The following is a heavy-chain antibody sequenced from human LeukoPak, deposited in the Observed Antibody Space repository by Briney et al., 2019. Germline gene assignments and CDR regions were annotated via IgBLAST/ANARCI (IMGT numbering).Heavy chain of an antibody. J-gene: IGHJ6*02. Sequence: SQTLSLTCAISGDSFSSNSAAWNWIRQSPSRGLEWQGRTYYRTKWYNDYAVSVKSRITINPDTYKNQFSLQLNSVTPEDTAVYYCARDRYCSSTSCPSPHYGMDVWGQGTTATVSS. CDR3: ARDRYCSSTSCPSPHYGMDV. D-gene: IGHD2-2*01. CDR1: GDSFSSNSAA. CDR2: TYYRTKWYN. V-gene: IGHV6-1*01.